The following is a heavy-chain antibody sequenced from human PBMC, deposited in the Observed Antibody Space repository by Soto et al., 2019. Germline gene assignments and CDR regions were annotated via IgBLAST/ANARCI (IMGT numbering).Heavy chain of an antibody. Sequence: GGSLRLSCAASGFTFSSYAMHWVRQAPGKGLEWGAVISYDGSNKYYADSVKGRFTISRDNSKNTLYLQMNSLRAEDTAVYYCAREEAITGTNDAFDIWGQGTMVTVSS. CDR3: AREEAITGTNDAFDI. CDR2: ISYDGSNK. D-gene: IGHD1-7*01. CDR1: GFTFSSYA. J-gene: IGHJ3*02. V-gene: IGHV3-30*04.